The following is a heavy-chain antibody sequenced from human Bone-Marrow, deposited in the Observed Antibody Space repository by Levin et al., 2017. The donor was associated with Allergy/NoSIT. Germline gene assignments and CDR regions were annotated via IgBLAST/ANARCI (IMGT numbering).Heavy chain of an antibody. J-gene: IGHJ4*02. D-gene: IGHD2-2*01. CDR3: ARLRWGSTSCYDS. V-gene: IGHV3-74*01. CDR1: GITFSSYW. Sequence: GESLKISCAASGITFSSYWMHWVRQAPGKGLVWVSRINSDGSTTSYADSVKGRFTISRDNAKNTLYLQMNSLRAEDTAVYYCARLRWGSTSCYDSWGQGTLVTVSS. CDR2: INSDGSTT.